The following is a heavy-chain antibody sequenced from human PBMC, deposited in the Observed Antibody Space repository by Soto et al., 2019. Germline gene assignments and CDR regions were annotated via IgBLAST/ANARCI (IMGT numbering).Heavy chain of an antibody. CDR3: SRGFGRFTY. CDR1: GFTFNDFE. V-gene: IGHV3-48*03. Sequence: EVQLLESGGGLVQPGGSLRLSCGVSGFTFNDFEMNWVRQAPGKGPEWLAYIDGSGATKKYADSVRGRFTISRDNPNNSLFLQMSSLSAADTAIYYCSRGFGRFTYWGQGTLVSGSS. J-gene: IGHJ4*02. D-gene: IGHD3-10*01. CDR2: IDGSGATK.